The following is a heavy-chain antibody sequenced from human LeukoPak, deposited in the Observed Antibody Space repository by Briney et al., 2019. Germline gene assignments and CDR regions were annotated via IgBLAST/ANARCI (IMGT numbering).Heavy chain of an antibody. Sequence: GGSLRLSCEASGFTFTTYWMTWVRQAPGKGLEWVANIKQDGSEAYYVDSVKGRFTISRDNSKNTLYLQMNSLRAEDTAVYYCARDSSSWYAGVRWFDPWGQGTLVTVSS. CDR1: GFTFTTYW. J-gene: IGHJ5*02. V-gene: IGHV3-7*01. CDR2: IKQDGSEA. CDR3: ARDSSSWYAGVRWFDP. D-gene: IGHD6-13*01.